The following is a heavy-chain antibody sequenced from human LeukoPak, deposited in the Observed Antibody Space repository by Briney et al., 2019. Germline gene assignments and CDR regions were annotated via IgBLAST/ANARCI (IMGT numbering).Heavy chain of an antibody. V-gene: IGHV3-30*18. CDR1: GLIFSSYA. CDR2: ISYDGSNE. J-gene: IGHJ6*02. Sequence: GALRLSCAASGLIFSSYAMHWVRQAPGKGLEWVAVISYDGSNEYYIDSVKGRFSISRDNSKNTLYLQMNSLRVGDTAVYYCAKDLGGSGDFWSGYYDYYFSGMDVWGQGTTVTVSS. D-gene: IGHD3-3*01. CDR3: AKDLGGSGDFWSGYYDYYFSGMDV.